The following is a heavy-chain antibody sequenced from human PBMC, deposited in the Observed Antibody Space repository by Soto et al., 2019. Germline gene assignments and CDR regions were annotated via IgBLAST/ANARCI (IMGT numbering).Heavy chain of an antibody. J-gene: IGHJ5*02. D-gene: IGHD3-3*01. Sequence: SETLSLTCTVSGGSISSYYWSWIRQPPGKGLEWIGYIYYSGSTNYNPSLKSRVTISVDTSKNQFSLKLSSVTAADTAVYYCARGEAYYDFWSGYYTGSFWFDPWGQGTLVTVSS. CDR2: IYYSGST. CDR1: GGSISSYY. V-gene: IGHV4-59*12. CDR3: ARGEAYYDFWSGYYTGSFWFDP.